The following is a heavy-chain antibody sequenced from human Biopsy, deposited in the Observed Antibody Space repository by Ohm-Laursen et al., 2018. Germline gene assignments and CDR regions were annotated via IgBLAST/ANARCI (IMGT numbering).Heavy chain of an antibody. V-gene: IGHV1-2*02. D-gene: IGHD6-19*01. CDR2: ISPKSGDT. CDR1: GFSFTGYY. Sequence: SVKVSCKASGFSFTGYYIHWVRQAPGQGLEWMGWISPKSGDTNYAHKFQGNITMTRDTSMSTAYMEMSRLRCDDTAAYYCALQSVAQMKNFDYWGQGTLVTVSS. J-gene: IGHJ4*02. CDR3: ALQSVAQMKNFDY.